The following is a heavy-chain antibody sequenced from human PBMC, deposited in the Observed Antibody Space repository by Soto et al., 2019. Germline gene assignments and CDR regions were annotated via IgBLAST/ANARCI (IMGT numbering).Heavy chain of an antibody. CDR3: ARSKMTCNWND. J-gene: IGHJ4*02. CDR1: GFTFRGDA. V-gene: IGHV3-23*01. Sequence: EVQLLESGGDLVQPGGSLRLACAASGFTFRGDAMSWVRQAPGKGLEWVSSISGSGEMTHYAESVKGRFTISRDNSKNTLYLQMESLRAEDTALYYCARSKMTCNWNDWGQGTLVTVSS. CDR2: ISGSGEMT. D-gene: IGHD1-1*01.